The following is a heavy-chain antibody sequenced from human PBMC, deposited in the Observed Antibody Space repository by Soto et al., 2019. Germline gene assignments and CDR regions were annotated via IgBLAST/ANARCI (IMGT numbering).Heavy chain of an antibody. CDR3: ARRGQLVPSLNDY. CDR1: GGSFSGCY. D-gene: IGHD6-6*01. J-gene: IGHJ4*02. Sequence: SETLSLTCAVYGGSFSGCYWSWIRQPPGKGLEWIGEINHSGSTNYNPSLKSRVTISVDTSKNQFSLKLSSVTAADTAVYYCARRGQLVPSLNDYWGQGTLVTVSS. V-gene: IGHV4-34*01. CDR2: INHSGST.